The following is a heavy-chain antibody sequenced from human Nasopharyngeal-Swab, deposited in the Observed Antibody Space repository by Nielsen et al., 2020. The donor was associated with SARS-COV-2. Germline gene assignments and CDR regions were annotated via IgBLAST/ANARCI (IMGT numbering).Heavy chain of an antibody. J-gene: IGHJ3*02. V-gene: IGHV3-33*01. CDR2: IWYDGSNK. Sequence: GESLKISCAASGFTFASYGMHWVRQAPGKGLEWVAVIWYDGSNKYYANSVKGRFSISRDNSKNTLYLQINSLRVEDTATYYCARAGLWFGELGAFDIWGQGTMVTVSS. CDR1: GFTFASYG. CDR3: ARAGLWFGELGAFDI. D-gene: IGHD3-10*01.